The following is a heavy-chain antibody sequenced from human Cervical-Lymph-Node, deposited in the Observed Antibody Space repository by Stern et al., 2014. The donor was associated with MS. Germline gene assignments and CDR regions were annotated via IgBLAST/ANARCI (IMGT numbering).Heavy chain of an antibody. J-gene: IGHJ4*02. CDR1: GFTFDDYA. CDR2: IDWNGGSI. Sequence: EVQLVGSGGGLVQPGRSLRLSCAASGFTFDDYAMHWVRQAPGKGLEWVSGIDWNGGSIDYADSVKGRFTISRDKAKNSLYLQMNSLRAEDTALYYCAKSVGASNVLPDFDYWGQGTLVTVSS. V-gene: IGHV3-9*01. CDR3: AKSVGASNVLPDFDY. D-gene: IGHD1-26*01.